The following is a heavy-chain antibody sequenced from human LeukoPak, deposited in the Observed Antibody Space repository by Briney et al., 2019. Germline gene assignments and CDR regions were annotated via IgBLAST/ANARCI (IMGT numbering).Heavy chain of an antibody. V-gene: IGHV4-34*01. CDR1: GGTFSGYY. CDR3: ARDAVTMIVVDELKGWFDP. CDR2: SNDSGGT. Sequence: SETLSLTCAVYGGTFSGYYWSWIRQPPGKRLEWVGESNDSGGTNYNPSLKSRVTISADKSKNQVSLKLTSVTAADTAVYYCARDAVTMIVVDELKGWFDPWGQGTLVTVSS. D-gene: IGHD3-22*01. J-gene: IGHJ5*02.